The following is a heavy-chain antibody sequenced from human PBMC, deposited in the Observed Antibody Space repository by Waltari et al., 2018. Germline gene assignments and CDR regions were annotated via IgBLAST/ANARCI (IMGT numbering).Heavy chain of an antibody. CDR1: GFTVSYNT. CDR2: LYSTGDT. CDR3: ARGPRYCSSTSCSDYFDY. V-gene: IGHV3-66*01. J-gene: IGHJ4*02. Sequence: EMQLVESGGGLVQPGGSLRLSCAASGFTVSYNTMRWVRQAPGKGLEWVSVLYSTGDTHYAGSVKGRLTISRDDSKNTLYLQMNSLRAEDTAVYYCARGPRYCSSTSCSDYFDYWGQGTLVTVSS. D-gene: IGHD2-2*01.